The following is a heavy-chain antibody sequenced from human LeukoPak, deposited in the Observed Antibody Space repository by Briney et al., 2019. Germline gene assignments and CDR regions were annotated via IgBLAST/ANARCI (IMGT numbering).Heavy chain of an antibody. J-gene: IGHJ6*03. CDR1: GYTFTSYD. CDR3: ARAGGSTSCYGCYYYYYYMDV. CDR2: MNPNSGNT. D-gene: IGHD2-2*01. Sequence: ASVKVSCKASGYTFTSYDINWVRQATGQGLEWMGWMNPNSGNTGYAQKFQGRVTITRNTSISTAYMELSSLRSEDTAVYYCARAGGSTSCYGCYYYYYYMDVWGKGTTVTVSS. V-gene: IGHV1-8*03.